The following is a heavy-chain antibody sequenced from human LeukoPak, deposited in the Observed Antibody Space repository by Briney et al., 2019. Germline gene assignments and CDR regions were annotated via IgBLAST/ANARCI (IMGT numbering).Heavy chain of an antibody. Sequence: GGTLRLSCAASAFTFSSYGMSWVRQAPGKGLEWVSAISGSGGSTYYADSVKGRFTISRDNSKNTLYLQMNSLRAEDTAVYYCAKDVLLWFGELYGYFDYWGQGTLVTVSS. CDR1: AFTFSSYG. V-gene: IGHV3-23*01. D-gene: IGHD3-10*01. CDR3: AKDVLLWFGELYGYFDY. CDR2: ISGSGGST. J-gene: IGHJ4*02.